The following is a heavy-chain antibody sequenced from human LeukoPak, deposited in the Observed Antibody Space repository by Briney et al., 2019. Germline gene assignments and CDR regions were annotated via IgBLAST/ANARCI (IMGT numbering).Heavy chain of an antibody. CDR2: ISYSGRT. Sequence: SDTLSLPCTVSGGSIISSRKYWGWIRQPPGKGLEWIGSISYSGRTVYTPCPKSRVTISVDSSNNHFALKMSSVTAADTAMYYCARDSRGWLNDWFDPWSQGTLVTVSP. CDR1: GGSIISSRKY. CDR3: ARDSRGWLNDWFDP. V-gene: IGHV4-39*02. D-gene: IGHD6-19*01. J-gene: IGHJ5*02.